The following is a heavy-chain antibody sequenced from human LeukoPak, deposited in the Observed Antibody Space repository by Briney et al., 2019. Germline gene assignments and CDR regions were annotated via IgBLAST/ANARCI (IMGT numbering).Heavy chain of an antibody. D-gene: IGHD2-2*02. Sequence: SETLSLTCTVSGGSISSSSYYWGWIRQPPGKRLEWIGSIYYSGSTYYNPSLKSRVTISVDTSKNQFSLKLSSVTAADTAVYYCARAYPSYYYYYMDVWGKGTTVTVSS. CDR3: ARAYPSYYYYYMDV. V-gene: IGHV4-39*07. J-gene: IGHJ6*03. CDR2: IYYSGST. CDR1: GGSISSSSYY.